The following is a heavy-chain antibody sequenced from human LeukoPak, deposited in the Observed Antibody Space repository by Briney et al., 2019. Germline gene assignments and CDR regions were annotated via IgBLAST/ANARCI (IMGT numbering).Heavy chain of an antibody. CDR3: ARQIVSAGTAGSYF. Sequence: PSETLSLTCTVSGGSISSYYWSWLRQPAGQGLEWIGRIYSTGSNNYNPSLKSRVTMSVDTSKNQFSLRLRSVTAADTAVYYCARQIVSAGTAGSYFWGQGALFPVS. CDR2: IYSTGSN. V-gene: IGHV4-4*07. J-gene: IGHJ4*02. CDR1: GGSISSYY. D-gene: IGHD6-13*01.